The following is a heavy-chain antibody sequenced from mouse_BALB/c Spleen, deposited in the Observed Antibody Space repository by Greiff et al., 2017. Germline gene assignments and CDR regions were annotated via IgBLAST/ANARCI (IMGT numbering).Heavy chain of an antibody. J-gene: IGHJ4*01. V-gene: IGHV3-6*02. CDR1: GYSITSGYY. Sequence: QLVESGPGLVKPSQSLSLTCSVTGYSITSGYYWNWIRQFPGNKLEWMGYISYDGSNNYNPSLKNRISITRDTSKNQFFLKLNSVTTEDTATYYCASPYDYGSMDYWGQGTSVTVSS. D-gene: IGHD2-4*01. CDR3: ASPYDYGSMDY. CDR2: ISYDGSN.